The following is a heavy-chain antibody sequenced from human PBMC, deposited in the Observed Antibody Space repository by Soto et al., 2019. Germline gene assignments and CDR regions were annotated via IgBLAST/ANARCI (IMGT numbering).Heavy chain of an antibody. Sequence: PGQSLKISCKGSGYSFTTYWTGWVRQMPGKGLAWMGIIYPGDSDTRYSPSFQGPVTSTSVKSISTAYLQWSSRKSSDTAMYYWAGHLVYYDSSDPNPYYYCGMDVWGQGTTVTVSS. D-gene: IGHD3-22*01. J-gene: IGHJ6*02. CDR3: AGHLVYYDSSDPNPYYYCGMDV. V-gene: IGHV5-51*01. CDR2: IYPGDSDT. CDR1: GYSFTTYW.